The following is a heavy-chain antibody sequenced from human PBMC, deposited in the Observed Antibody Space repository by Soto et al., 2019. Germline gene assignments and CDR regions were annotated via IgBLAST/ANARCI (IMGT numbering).Heavy chain of an antibody. V-gene: IGHV4-34*01. D-gene: IGHD3-22*01. CDR2: INHSGST. CDR3: ARGRSGYYYGDFDY. Sequence: PSETLSLTCTVSGVPISTDDYYWSWIRQPPGKGLEWIGEINHSGSTNYNPSLKSRVTISVDTSKNQFSLKLSSVTAADTAVYYCARGRSGYYYGDFDYWGQGTLVTVSS. J-gene: IGHJ4*02. CDR1: GVPISTDDYY.